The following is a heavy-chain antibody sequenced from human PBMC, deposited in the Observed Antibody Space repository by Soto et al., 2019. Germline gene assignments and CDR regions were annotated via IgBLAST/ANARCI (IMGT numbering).Heavy chain of an antibody. V-gene: IGHV1-69*08. J-gene: IGHJ3*01. D-gene: IGHD3-3*01. CDR3: ARDRITTRGDAFDQ. Sequence: QVQLVQSGAEVRKPGSSVKVSCKAPGGTFSTYIISWVRQAPGQGLEWMGRIIPIPDITNYAQKFQGRVTVTADRSTSTAYMELTSLKSEDTAVYYCARDRITTRGDAFDQWGQGTRVTVSS. CDR1: GGTFSTYI. CDR2: IIPIPDIT.